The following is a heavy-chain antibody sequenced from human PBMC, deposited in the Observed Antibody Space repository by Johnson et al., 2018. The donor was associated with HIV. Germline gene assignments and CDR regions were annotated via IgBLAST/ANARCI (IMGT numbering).Heavy chain of an antibody. CDR2: IYSGGST. D-gene: IGHD6-6*01. V-gene: IGHV3-66*01. CDR3: AKVSSSSTWAHDPFDV. J-gene: IGHJ3*01. Sequence: VHLVESGGGLVQSGGSLRLSCGASGFTVSSNYMNWVRQAPGKGLEWVSVIYSGGSTYYADSVKGRFTISRDNSKNTLYLQMNSLRVEDTALYYCAKVSSSSTWAHDPFDVWGQGKMVTVSS. CDR1: GFTVSSNY.